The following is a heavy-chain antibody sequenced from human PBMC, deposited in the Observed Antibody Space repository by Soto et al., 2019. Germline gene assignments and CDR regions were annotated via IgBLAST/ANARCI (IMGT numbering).Heavy chain of an antibody. Sequence: QVQLVQSGAEVKKPGSSVKVSCKASGGTFSSYTISWVRQAPGQGLEWMGRIIPILGIANYAQKFQGRVMITADKSTSTAYMELSSLRSEDTAVYYCARGNGPYCSGGSCYPLVWGQGTLVTVSS. CDR1: GGTFSSYT. V-gene: IGHV1-69*02. D-gene: IGHD2-15*01. J-gene: IGHJ4*02. CDR3: ARGNGPYCSGGSCYPLV. CDR2: IIPILGIA.